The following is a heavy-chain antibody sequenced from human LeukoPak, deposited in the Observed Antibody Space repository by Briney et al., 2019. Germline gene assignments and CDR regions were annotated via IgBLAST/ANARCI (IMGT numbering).Heavy chain of an antibody. CDR3: ARHTYYYDSSGYYPQYYFDY. CDR1: GGSISSYY. J-gene: IGHJ4*02. D-gene: IGHD3-22*01. Sequence: SETLSLTCTVSGGSISSYYWSWIRQSPGKGLEWIGFIYYSGSTNYNPSLKSRVTISVDTSKNQFSLKLSSVTAADTAVYYCARHTYYYDSSGYYPQYYFDYWGQGTLVTDSS. CDR2: IYYSGST. V-gene: IGHV4-59*08.